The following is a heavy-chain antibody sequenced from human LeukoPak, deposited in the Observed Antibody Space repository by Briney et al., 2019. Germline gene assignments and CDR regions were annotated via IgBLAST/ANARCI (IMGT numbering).Heavy chain of an antibody. J-gene: IGHJ4*02. Sequence: SETLSLTCAVYGGSFSGYYWSWIRQPPGKGLEWIGEINHSGSTKYNPSLKSRVTISVATSKNQFSLKLSSVTAADTAVYYCARREGYYYGSGSPLDYWGQGTLVTVSS. CDR1: GGSFSGYY. CDR3: ARREGYYYGSGSPLDY. D-gene: IGHD3-10*01. V-gene: IGHV4-34*01. CDR2: INHSGST.